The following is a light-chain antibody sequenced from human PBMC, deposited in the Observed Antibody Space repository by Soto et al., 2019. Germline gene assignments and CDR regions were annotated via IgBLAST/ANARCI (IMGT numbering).Light chain of an antibody. J-gene: IGLJ2*01. CDR3: QTWGTGIHVV. V-gene: IGLV4-69*01. Sequence: QLVLTQSPSASASLGASVKLTCTLSSWHSSYAIACHQQQPEKGPRYLMKLDSDGSHTKGDAIPDRFSGSSSGAERYLTISSLQSEDEADYYCQTWGTGIHVVFGGGTKLTVL. CDR1: SWHSSYA. CDR2: LDSDGSH.